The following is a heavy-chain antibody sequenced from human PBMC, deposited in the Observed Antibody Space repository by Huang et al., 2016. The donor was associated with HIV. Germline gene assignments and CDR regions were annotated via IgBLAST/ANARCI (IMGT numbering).Heavy chain of an antibody. D-gene: IGHD6-13*01. CDR3: AAHGRIVGIPAAPLRFDP. J-gene: IGHJ5*02. Sequence: QLQLQESGPGLVKPSETLSLTCPVSGGSISSSSYYWGWIRQPPGKGLEWIGSIYQSGTTYYNPSLKSRVTMSVDTSRAQFSLKLSSVTAADTAVYYCAAHGRIVGIPAAPLRFDPWGQGTLVTVSS. CDR1: GGSISSSSYY. V-gene: IGHV4-39*01. CDR2: IYQSGTT.